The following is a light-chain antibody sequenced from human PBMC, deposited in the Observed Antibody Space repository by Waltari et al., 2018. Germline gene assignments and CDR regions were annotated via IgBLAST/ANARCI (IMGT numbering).Light chain of an antibody. CDR2: ENR. CDR3: QSFDSSLGGSV. V-gene: IGLV1-40*01. J-gene: IGLJ1*01. CDR1: SSNLGAGYD. Sequence: QSVLTQPPSVSGAPGQRVTISCPGNSSNLGAGYDVHWYQHLPGRAPKLLIKENRKRPSGVPDRFSGSKSGTSASLAITGLQAEDEADYYCQSFDSSLGGSVFGTGTKVSVL.